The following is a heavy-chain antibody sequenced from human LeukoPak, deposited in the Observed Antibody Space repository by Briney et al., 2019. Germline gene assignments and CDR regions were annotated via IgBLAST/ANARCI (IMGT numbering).Heavy chain of an antibody. V-gene: IGHV3-53*01. CDR3: ARDVRGRDGYNYAY. CDR2: IYSGGTT. J-gene: IGHJ4*02. D-gene: IGHD5-24*01. Sequence: GGSLRLSCAASGFIVSSNYMSWVRQAPVKGLEWVSIIYSGGTTYYADSVKGRFTISRDNSKNTLYLQMNSLRAEDAAVYYCARDVRGRDGYNYAYGGQGTLVTVSS. CDR1: GFIVSSNY.